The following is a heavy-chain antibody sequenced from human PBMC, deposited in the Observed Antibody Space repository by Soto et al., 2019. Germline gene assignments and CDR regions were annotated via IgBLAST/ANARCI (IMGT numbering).Heavy chain of an antibody. CDR3: ARYYTQLMNTVTLGNDY. CDR2: ISAYNGNT. Sequence: QVQLVQSGPEVKKPGASVKVSCKASGYTFTSYGISWVRQAPGQGLEWMGWISAYNGNTKYAEKLQGRVTMTTDTSTGTAYMELRSLRSDVTAVYYCARYYTQLMNTVTLGNDYWGQGTLVIVSS. V-gene: IGHV1-18*01. CDR1: GYTFTSYG. D-gene: IGHD4-17*01. J-gene: IGHJ4*02.